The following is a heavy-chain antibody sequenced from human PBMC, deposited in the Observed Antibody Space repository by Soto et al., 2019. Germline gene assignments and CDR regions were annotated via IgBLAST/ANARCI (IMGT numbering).Heavy chain of an antibody. V-gene: IGHV1-18*01. CDR2: ISAYNGNT. CDR3: ARDLTRYCSGGSCPNWFDP. D-gene: IGHD2-15*01. Sequence: GASVKVSCKTSGYTFTSYGISWVRQAPGQGLEWMGWISAYNGNTNYAQKLQGRVTMTTDTSTSTAYMELRSLRSDDTAVYYCARDLTRYCSGGSCPNWFDPWGQGTLVTVPQ. J-gene: IGHJ5*02. CDR1: GYTFTSYG.